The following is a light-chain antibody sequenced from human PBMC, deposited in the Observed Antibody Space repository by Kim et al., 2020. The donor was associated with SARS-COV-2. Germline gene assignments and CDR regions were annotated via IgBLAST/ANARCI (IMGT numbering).Light chain of an antibody. CDR3: QQYYSYPLT. Sequence: AIRITQSPSSLSASTGDRVTITCRASQGISSYLAWYQQKPGKAPKLLIYAASTLQSGVPSRFSGSGSGTDFTLTISCLQSEDFATYYCQQYYSYPLTFGGWTKLEI. V-gene: IGKV1-8*01. CDR2: AAS. J-gene: IGKJ4*01. CDR1: QGISSY.